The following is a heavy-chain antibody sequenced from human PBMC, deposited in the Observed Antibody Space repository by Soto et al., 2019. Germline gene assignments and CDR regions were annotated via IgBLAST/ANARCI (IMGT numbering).Heavy chain of an antibody. Sequence: PGGSLRLSCAASGFTFSSYSMSWVRKAPGKGLEWVSYISSSSSTIYYADSAKGRFTISRDNAKNSLYLQMNSLRAEDTAVYYCARDSYDSSGLDLFQHWGQGTLVTVSS. CDR3: ARDSYDSSGLDLFQH. CDR1: GFTFSSYS. V-gene: IGHV3-48*01. J-gene: IGHJ1*01. CDR2: ISSSSSTI. D-gene: IGHD3-22*01.